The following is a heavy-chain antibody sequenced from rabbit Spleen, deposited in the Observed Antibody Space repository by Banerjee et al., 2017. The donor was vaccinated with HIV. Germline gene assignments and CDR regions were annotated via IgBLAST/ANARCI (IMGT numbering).Heavy chain of an antibody. Sequence: QSLEESGGDLVKPGASLTLTCTASGFSLSSGADICWVRQAPEKGLEWIASIDGRSGNTYYASWAKGRFTISKTSSTTVTLEMTSLTGADTATYFCARDLTLATIGWIYALNLWGPGTLVTVS. CDR2: IDGRSGNT. CDR1: GFSLSSGAD. D-gene: IGHD6-1*01. V-gene: IGHV1S40*01. CDR3: ARDLTLATIGWIYALNL. J-gene: IGHJ4*01.